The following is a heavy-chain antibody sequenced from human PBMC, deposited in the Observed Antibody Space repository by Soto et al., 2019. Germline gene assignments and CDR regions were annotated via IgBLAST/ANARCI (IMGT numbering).Heavy chain of an antibody. CDR1: GGSISSGDYY. CDR2: IYYSGST. D-gene: IGHD3-10*02. V-gene: IGHV4-30-4*01. Sequence: TLSLTGTVSGGSISSGDYYWSWIRQPPGKGLEWIGYIYYSGSTYYNPSLKSRVTISVDTSKNQFSLKLSSVTAADTAVYYCSMSDYYYYGMDVWGQGTTVTVSS. J-gene: IGHJ6*02. CDR3: SMSDYYYYGMDV.